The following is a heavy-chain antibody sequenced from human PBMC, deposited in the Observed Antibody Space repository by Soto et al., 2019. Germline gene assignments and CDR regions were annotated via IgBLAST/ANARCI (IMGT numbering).Heavy chain of an antibody. V-gene: IGHV1-69*12. CDR1: GGTFSSYA. D-gene: IGHD3-22*01. CDR2: IIPIFGTA. CDR3: ARGSDYDSSGYYYSWFDP. J-gene: IGHJ5*02. Sequence: QVQLVQSGAEVKKPGSSVKVSCKASGGTFSSYAISWVRQAPGQGLEWMGGIIPIFGTANYAQKFQGRVTITAVESTSTAYMELSSLRSEDTAVYYCARGSDYDSSGYYYSWFDPWGRGTLVTVSS.